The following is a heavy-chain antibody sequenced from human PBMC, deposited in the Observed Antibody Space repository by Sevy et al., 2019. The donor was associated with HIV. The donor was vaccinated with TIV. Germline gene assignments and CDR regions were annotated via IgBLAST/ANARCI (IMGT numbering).Heavy chain of an antibody. CDR3: ARGLFDY. CDR2: IYYSGST. J-gene: IGHJ4*02. CDR1: GDSVSGGNYY. Sequence: SETLSLTCTVSGDSVSGGNYYWSWIQQPPGKGLEWIGYIYYSGSTNYNPSLKSRVTISIDTSKNQFSLRLTSVTAADTAVYYCARGLFDYWGQGTLVTVSS. V-gene: IGHV4-61*01.